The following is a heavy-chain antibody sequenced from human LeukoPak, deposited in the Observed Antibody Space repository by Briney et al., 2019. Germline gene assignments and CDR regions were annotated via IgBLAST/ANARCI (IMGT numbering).Heavy chain of an antibody. V-gene: IGHV3-7*01. CDR2: IKQDRSEK. D-gene: IGHD4-17*01. CDR1: GFTFSNYW. Sequence: GGSLRLSCAASGFTFSNYWMIWVRQAPGKGREGVANIKQDRSEKYYVDSVKGRFTISRDNAKNSLYLQMNSLRAEDTAVYYCARLIRNSVTTKDYFYVDLWRDGTKASVSS. J-gene: IGHJ6*03. CDR3: ARLIRNSVTTKDYFYVDL.